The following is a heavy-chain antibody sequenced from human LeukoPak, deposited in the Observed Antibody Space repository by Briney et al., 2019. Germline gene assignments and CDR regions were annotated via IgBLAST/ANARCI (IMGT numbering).Heavy chain of an antibody. CDR2: ISSSSSYI. Sequence: GGSLRLSCAASGFTFSSYSMNWVRQAPGKGLEWVSSISSSSSYIYYADSVKGRFTISRDNAKNSLYLQMNSLRAEDTAVYYCARDLGGWPADYWGQGTLVTVSS. D-gene: IGHD6-19*01. V-gene: IGHV3-21*01. CDR3: ARDLGGWPADY. J-gene: IGHJ4*02. CDR1: GFTFSSYS.